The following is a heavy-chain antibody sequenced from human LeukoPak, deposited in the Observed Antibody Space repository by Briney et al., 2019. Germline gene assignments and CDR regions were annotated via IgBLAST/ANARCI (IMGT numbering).Heavy chain of an antibody. CDR2: IYHSGST. CDR3: ARVQGVTMVRGVIWCYFDY. J-gene: IGHJ4*02. CDR1: GGSISSSNW. D-gene: IGHD3-10*01. Sequence: PSGTLSLTCDVSGGSISSSNWRSWVRQPPRKGLEWIGVIYHSGSTNYNPYLKSRVTISVDKSKTQFSLKLSSVTAADTAVYYCARVQGVTMVRGVIWCYFDYWGQGTLVTVSS. V-gene: IGHV4-4*02.